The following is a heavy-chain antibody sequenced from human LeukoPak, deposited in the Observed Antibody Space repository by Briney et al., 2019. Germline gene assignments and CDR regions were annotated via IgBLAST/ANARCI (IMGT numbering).Heavy chain of an antibody. CDR3: ATRDADYEYYFDY. CDR2: IIPNFGTP. Sequence: GASVKVSCKASGGTFSRHAISCVRQAPGQGLEWMGGIIPNFGTPHLAQNFQDRVTITADESTTTVYMEMRSLTSEDTAIFYCATRDADYEYYFDYWGQGTLVTVSS. D-gene: IGHD4-17*01. J-gene: IGHJ4*02. V-gene: IGHV1-69*13. CDR1: GGTFSRHA.